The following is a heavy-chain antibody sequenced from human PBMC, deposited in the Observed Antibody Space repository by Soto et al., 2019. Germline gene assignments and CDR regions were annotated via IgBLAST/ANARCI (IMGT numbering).Heavy chain of an antibody. CDR1: VYTITSYD. CDR2: INPSGGST. CDR3: ARVETAGYYYCGMDV. J-gene: IGHJ6*02. V-gene: IGHV1-46*01. Sequence: AAVKVSSKASVYTITSYDMHWVRQAPGQGLEWMGIINPSGGSTSYAQKFQGRVTMTRDTSTSTVYMELSSLRSEDTAVYSCARVETAGYYYCGMDVWG.